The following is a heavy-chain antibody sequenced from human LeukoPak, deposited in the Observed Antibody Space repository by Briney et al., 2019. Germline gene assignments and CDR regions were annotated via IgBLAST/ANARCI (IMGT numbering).Heavy chain of an antibody. CDR1: GFTFSSYW. J-gene: IGHJ4*02. Sequence: GGSLRLSCTASGFTFSSYWMSWVRQAPGKGLGWVANIKQDESEKYYVDSVKGRFTISRDNAKNSLYLQMNNLRAEDTAVYYCARALDSSSSRYQAFEYWGQGTLVTVSS. V-gene: IGHV3-7*01. CDR3: ARALDSSSSRYQAFEY. D-gene: IGHD2-2*01. CDR2: IKQDESEK.